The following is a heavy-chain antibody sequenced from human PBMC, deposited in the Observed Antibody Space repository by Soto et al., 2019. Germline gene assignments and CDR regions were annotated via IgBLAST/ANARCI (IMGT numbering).Heavy chain of an antibody. CDR2: IYYSGST. CDR1: GGSISSYY. J-gene: IGHJ6*02. Sequence: PSETLSLTCTVSGGSISSYYWSWIRQPPGKGLEWIGYIYYSGSTNYNPSLKSRVTISVDTSKNQFSLKLSSVTAADTAVYYCARAFYGSGRQYYYYGMYVWGQGTTVTVSS. D-gene: IGHD3-10*01. CDR3: ARAFYGSGRQYYYYGMYV. V-gene: IGHV4-59*01.